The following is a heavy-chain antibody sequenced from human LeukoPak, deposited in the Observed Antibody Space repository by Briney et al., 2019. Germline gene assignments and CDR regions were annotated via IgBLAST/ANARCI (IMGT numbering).Heavy chain of an antibody. Sequence: GGSLRLSCAGSGFTFSSYSMNWVRQAPGKGLEWVSSISSGGTYIYYADSVKGRFTISRDNTKNSLSLQMNSLRAEDTAVYYCARDRSGYSGYECQAYWGQGNPGHRLL. CDR2: ISSGGTYI. CDR3: ARDRSGYSGYECQAY. D-gene: IGHD5-12*01. J-gene: IGHJ4*02. V-gene: IGHV3-21*01. CDR1: GFTFSSYS.